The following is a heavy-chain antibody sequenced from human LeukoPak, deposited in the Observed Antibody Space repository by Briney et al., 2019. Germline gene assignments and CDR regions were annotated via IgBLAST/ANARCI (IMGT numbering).Heavy chain of an antibody. J-gene: IGHJ4*02. CDR2: ISYDGSNK. CDR3: AKHSHDGSAPYYEVQLDY. V-gene: IGHV3-30*04. Sequence: GGSLRLSCAASGFIFSSYAMHWVRQVPGKGLEWVAVISYDGSNKYADSVKGRFTISRDNSKNTVYLQMHSLRAEDTAIYYCAKHSHDGSAPYYEVQLDYWGQGTLVTVSS. D-gene: IGHD3-22*01. CDR1: GFIFSSYA.